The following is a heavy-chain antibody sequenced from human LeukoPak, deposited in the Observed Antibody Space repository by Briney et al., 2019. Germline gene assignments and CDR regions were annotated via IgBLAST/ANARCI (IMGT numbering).Heavy chain of an antibody. J-gene: IGHJ3*02. V-gene: IGHV1-2*02. D-gene: IGHD3-22*01. CDR2: INPNSGGA. CDR3: ARGDSSGYYRIDAFDI. Sequence: ASVKVSCKASGYTFTGYYMHWVRQAPGQGLEWMGWINPNSGGANYAQKFQGRVTITRNTSISTAYMELSSLRSEDTAVYYCARGDSSGYYRIDAFDIWGQGTMVTVSS. CDR1: GYTFTGYY.